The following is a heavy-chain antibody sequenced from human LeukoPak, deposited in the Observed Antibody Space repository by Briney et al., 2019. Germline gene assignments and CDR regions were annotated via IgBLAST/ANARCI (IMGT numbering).Heavy chain of an antibody. D-gene: IGHD2-2*02. CDR1: GGSFSGYY. V-gene: IGHV4-34*01. CDR2: INHSGST. Sequence: SETLSLTCAVYGGSFSGYYWSWIRQPPRKGLEWIGEINHSGSTNYNPSLKSRVTISVDTSKNQFSLKLSSVTAADTAVYYCARARDIVVVPAAISHYGMDVWGQGTTVTVSS. CDR3: ARARDIVVVPAAISHYGMDV. J-gene: IGHJ6*02.